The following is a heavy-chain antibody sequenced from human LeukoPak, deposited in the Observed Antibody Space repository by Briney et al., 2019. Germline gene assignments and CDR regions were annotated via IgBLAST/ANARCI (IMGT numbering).Heavy chain of an antibody. J-gene: IGHJ4*02. Sequence: SETLSLTCTVSGGSISSYYWSWIRQPPGKGLEWIGYIYYSGSTNYNPSLKSRVTISVDTSKNQFSLKLSSVTAADTAVYYCARPNSSSGYYFDYWGQGTLVTVSS. CDR2: IYYSGST. CDR3: ARPNSSSGYYFDY. CDR1: GGSISSYY. V-gene: IGHV4-59*08. D-gene: IGHD6-13*01.